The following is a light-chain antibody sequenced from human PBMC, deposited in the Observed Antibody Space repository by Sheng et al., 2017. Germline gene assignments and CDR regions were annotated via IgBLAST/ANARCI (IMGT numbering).Light chain of an antibody. V-gene: IGLV3-1*01. CDR1: KLGDKY. J-gene: IGLJ2*01. Sequence: SYELTQPPSVSVVPRTDRPASPALEIKLGDKYACCISRSXASPLCWSSIKIASGPPGIPERFSGSNSGNTATLTISGTQAMDEADYYCQAWDSNVVFGGGTKLTVL. CDR2: KIA. CDR3: QAWDSNVV.